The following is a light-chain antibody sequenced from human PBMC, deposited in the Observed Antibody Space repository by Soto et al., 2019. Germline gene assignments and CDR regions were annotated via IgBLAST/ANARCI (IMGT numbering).Light chain of an antibody. V-gene: IGLV2-14*01. CDR3: SEYTSSITHYV. CDR1: SSDVGTYNY. J-gene: IGLJ1*01. Sequence: QSALTQPASVSGSPGQSITISCTGTSSDVGTYNYVSWYQQHSGKAPKLMIYEVSNRPSGVSNRFSGSKSGNTASLTISGLQAEDEADYYCSEYTSSITHYVFGSGSKV. CDR2: EVS.